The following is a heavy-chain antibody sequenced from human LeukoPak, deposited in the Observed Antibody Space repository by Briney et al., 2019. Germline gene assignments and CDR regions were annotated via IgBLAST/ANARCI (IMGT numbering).Heavy chain of an antibody. CDR1: GYTFTGYY. J-gene: IGHJ2*01. Sequence: ASVKVSCKASGYTFTGYYMHWVRQAPGQGVEWMGWINPNTGDTNYAQKFQGRVTMTRDTSISTAYMVLSRLRSDDTAVYYCARATGCRRILALWGRGTLVTVSS. CDR2: INPNTGDT. D-gene: IGHD4/OR15-4a*01. V-gene: IGHV1-2*02. CDR3: ARATGCRRILAL.